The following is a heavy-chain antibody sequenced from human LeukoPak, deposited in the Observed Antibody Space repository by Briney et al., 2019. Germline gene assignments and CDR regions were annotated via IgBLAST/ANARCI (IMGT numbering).Heavy chain of an antibody. D-gene: IGHD2-2*01. J-gene: IGHJ4*02. CDR2: IIPIFGTE. V-gene: IGHV1-69*01. CDR1: GGTFSSYA. Sequence: GSSVKVSCKASGGTFSSYAISWVRQAPGQGLEWMGGIIPIFGTENYAQKFQGRVTITADESTSTAYMELSSLRSEDTAVYYCARDPEPLSYCSSTSCAGAWPTHHYWGQGTLVTVSS. CDR3: ARDPEPLSYCSSTSCAGAWPTHHY.